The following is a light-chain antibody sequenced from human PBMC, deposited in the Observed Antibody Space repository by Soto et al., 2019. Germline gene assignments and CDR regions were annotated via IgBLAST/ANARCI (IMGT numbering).Light chain of an antibody. J-gene: IGKJ3*01. Sequence: ETVLTQSPGTLSLSPGDRATLSCRASQNVYSNFVGWYQQRPGQAPRLRIYGTSTRATDIPDRFSVSGSGTDFTLTISRLEPDDFAVYFCHQYGNSPLTFGPGTKVDF. CDR2: GTS. CDR1: QNVYSNF. V-gene: IGKV3-20*01. CDR3: HQYGNSPLT.